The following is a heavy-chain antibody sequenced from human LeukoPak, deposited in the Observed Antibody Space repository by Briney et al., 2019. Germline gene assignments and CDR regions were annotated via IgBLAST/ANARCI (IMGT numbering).Heavy chain of an antibody. V-gene: IGHV3-74*01. CDR2: INGDGRNI. D-gene: IGHD3-22*01. J-gene: IGHJ4*02. Sequence: PGGSLRLSCVASGFTFSSYWMHWVRQDPRKGLVWVSRINGDGRNINYADSVRGRFTISRDNAKNTLYLQMNTLRVEDTAVYYCARRYYGSATYRLPYDYWGQGTLVTVSS. CDR3: ARRYYGSATYRLPYDY. CDR1: GFTFSSYW.